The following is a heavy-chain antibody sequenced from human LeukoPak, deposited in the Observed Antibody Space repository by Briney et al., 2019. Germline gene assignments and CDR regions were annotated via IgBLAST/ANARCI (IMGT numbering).Heavy chain of an antibody. D-gene: IGHD2-2*01. CDR2: ISGGGGST. CDR3: AKGGRSSTTFDY. Sequence: GGSLRLSCAASGFTFSSYAMSWVRQAPGKGLEWVSAISGGGGSTYYADSVKGRFTISRDNSKNTLYLQMNSLRAEDTAVYYCAKGGRSSTTFDYWGQGTLVTVSS. CDR1: GFTFSSYA. V-gene: IGHV3-23*01. J-gene: IGHJ4*02.